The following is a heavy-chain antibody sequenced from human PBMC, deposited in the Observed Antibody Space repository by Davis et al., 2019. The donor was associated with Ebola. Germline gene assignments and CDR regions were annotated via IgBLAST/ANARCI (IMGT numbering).Heavy chain of an antibody. Sequence: ASVKVSCKASGYTFTSYGISWVRQAPGQGLEWMGWISAYNGNTNYAQKLQGRVTMTTDTSTSTAYMELRSLRSDDTDVYYCARDRGYCSGGSCYSEGERRHIIDYWGQGTLVTVSS. CDR2: ISAYNGNT. CDR3: ARDRGYCSGGSCYSEGERRHIIDY. J-gene: IGHJ4*02. CDR1: GYTFTSYG. V-gene: IGHV1-18*01. D-gene: IGHD2-15*01.